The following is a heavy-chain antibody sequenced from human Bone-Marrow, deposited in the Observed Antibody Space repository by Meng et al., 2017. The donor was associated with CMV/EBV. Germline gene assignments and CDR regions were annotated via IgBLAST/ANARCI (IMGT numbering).Heavy chain of an antibody. CDR2: SYSRGST. Sequence: LSCAASGFNVGSNYMGWVRQAPGKGLEWVSVSYSRGSTYYADSVKGRFTISRDNSKNTLYLQMNSLRAEDTAVYYCARDPGNWNYDYWGQGTLVTVSS. V-gene: IGHV3-53*01. CDR1: GFNVGSNY. D-gene: IGHD1-7*01. CDR3: ARDPGNWNYDY. J-gene: IGHJ4*02.